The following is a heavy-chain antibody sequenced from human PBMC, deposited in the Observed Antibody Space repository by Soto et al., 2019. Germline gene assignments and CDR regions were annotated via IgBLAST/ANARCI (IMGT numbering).Heavy chain of an antibody. D-gene: IGHD3-3*01. J-gene: IGHJ4*02. Sequence: ASVKVSCKASGYTFTSYGISWVRQAPGQGLEWMGWISAYNGNTNYAQKLQGRVTMTTDTSTSTAYMELRSLRSDDTAVYYCARGSVLRFLEWLSKFDYWGQGTLVTVSS. CDR1: GYTFTSYG. CDR2: ISAYNGNT. V-gene: IGHV1-18*01. CDR3: ARGSVLRFLEWLSKFDY.